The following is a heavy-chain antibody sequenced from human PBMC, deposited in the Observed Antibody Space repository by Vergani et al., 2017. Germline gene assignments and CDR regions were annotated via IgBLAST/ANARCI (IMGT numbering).Heavy chain of an antibody. CDR1: GFTFSSYA. D-gene: IGHD4-17*01. Sequence: EVQLLESGGGLVKPGGSLRLSCAASGFTFSSYAMSWVRQAPGKGLEWVSAISGSGGSTYYADSVKGRFTISRDNSKNTLYLQMNSLRAEDTAVYYCARDSANYGDYGPADDFDLWGRGTLVTVSS. CDR2: ISGSGGST. V-gene: IGHV3-23*01. J-gene: IGHJ2*01. CDR3: ARDSANYGDYGPADDFDL.